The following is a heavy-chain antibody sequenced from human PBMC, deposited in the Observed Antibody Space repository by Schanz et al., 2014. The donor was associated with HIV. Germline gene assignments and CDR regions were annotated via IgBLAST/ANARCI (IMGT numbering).Heavy chain of an antibody. V-gene: IGHV1-2*02. CDR1: GYTFTDYY. CDR3: ASRRSSWGFYYGLDV. D-gene: IGHD3-3*01. Sequence: QVQLVQSGAEVKKPGASVKVSCKASGYTFTDYYVHWVRQAPGQGLEWMGWINTDNGDTNYAQMFQDRVTLTGDTSRTSTYMELRRLRSDDTAVYYCASRRSSWGFYYGLDVWGQGSTVTVSS. CDR2: INTDNGDT. J-gene: IGHJ6*02.